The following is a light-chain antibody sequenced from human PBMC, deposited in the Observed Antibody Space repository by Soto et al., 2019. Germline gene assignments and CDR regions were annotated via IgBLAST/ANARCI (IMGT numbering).Light chain of an antibody. CDR2: DVS. Sequence: QSVLTQPASVSGSPGQSITISCTGTSSDVGGYNYVSWYQQHPGKAPKLMIYDVSNRPSGVSSRFSGSKSGNTASLTISGLQAEDEADYYCSSYTSSSTLYVCGTGTKVTVL. J-gene: IGLJ1*01. V-gene: IGLV2-14*01. CDR3: SSYTSSSTLYV. CDR1: SSDVGGYNY.